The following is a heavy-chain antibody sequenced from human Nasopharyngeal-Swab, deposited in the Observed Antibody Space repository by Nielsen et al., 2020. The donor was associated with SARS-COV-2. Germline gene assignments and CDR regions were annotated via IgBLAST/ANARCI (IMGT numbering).Heavy chain of an antibody. J-gene: IGHJ4*02. Sequence: GGSLRLSSAVSGFTFEDYAMHWVRQAPGKGLEWVSGISWNSGSIGYADSVKGRFTISRDNAKNSLYLQMNSLRAEDTALYYCAKLADYYDSSGQFDYWGQGTLVTVSS. D-gene: IGHD3-22*01. V-gene: IGHV3-9*01. CDR3: AKLADYYDSSGQFDY. CDR1: GFTFEDYA. CDR2: ISWNSGSI.